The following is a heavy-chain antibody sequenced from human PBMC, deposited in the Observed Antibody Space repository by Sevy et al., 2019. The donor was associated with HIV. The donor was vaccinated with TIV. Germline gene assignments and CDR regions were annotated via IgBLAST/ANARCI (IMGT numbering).Heavy chain of an antibody. Sequence: GGSLRLSCAASGFTFSSYAMHWVRQAPGKGLEWVAVISYDGSNKYYADSVKGRFTISRDNSKNTLYLQMNSRRAEDTAVYYCAREGSIAAAGNAEYFQHWGQGTLVTVSS. D-gene: IGHD6-13*01. V-gene: IGHV3-30-3*01. CDR2: ISYDGSNK. CDR1: GFTFSSYA. J-gene: IGHJ1*01. CDR3: AREGSIAAAGNAEYFQH.